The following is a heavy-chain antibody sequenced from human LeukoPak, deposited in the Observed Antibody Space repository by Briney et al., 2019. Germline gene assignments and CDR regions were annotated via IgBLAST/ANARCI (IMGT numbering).Heavy chain of an antibody. CDR1: GGSISSYY. Sequence: PSETLSLTCTVSGGSISSYYWSWIRQPPGKGLEWIGEINHSGSTNYNPSLKSRVTISVDTSKNQFSLKLSSVTAADTAVYYCARVSRYCSSTSCYKGGWFDPWGQGTLVTVSS. CDR3: ARVSRYCSSTSCYKGGWFDP. D-gene: IGHD2-2*02. CDR2: INHSGST. J-gene: IGHJ5*02. V-gene: IGHV4-34*01.